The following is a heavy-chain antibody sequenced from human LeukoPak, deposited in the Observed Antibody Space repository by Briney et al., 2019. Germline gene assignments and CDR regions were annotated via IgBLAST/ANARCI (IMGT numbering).Heavy chain of an antibody. J-gene: IGHJ4*02. CDR2: IYYSGST. D-gene: IGHD3-22*01. Sequence: SETLSLTCTVSGGSISSHYWSWMRQPPRKGLEWIGYIYYSGSTNYKPSRKSRVTISVDTSKNQFSLKLSSVTAADTAVYYCARVLQYYYDSSGYPDYFDYWGQGTLVTVSS. CDR3: ARVLQYYYDSSGYPDYFDY. CDR1: GGSISSHY. V-gene: IGHV4-59*11.